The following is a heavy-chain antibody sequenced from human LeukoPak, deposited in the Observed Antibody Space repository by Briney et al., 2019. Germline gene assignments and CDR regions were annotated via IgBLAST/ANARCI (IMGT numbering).Heavy chain of an antibody. Sequence: ASVKVSCKASGYTFTSYGISWVRQAPGQGLEWMGWISAYNGNTNYAQKLQGRVTMSTDTSTSTAYMELRSLRSDDTAVYYCARVNWNDVSDDYWGQGTLVTVSS. CDR2: ISAYNGNT. J-gene: IGHJ4*02. V-gene: IGHV1-18*01. D-gene: IGHD1-20*01. CDR3: ARVNWNDVSDDY. CDR1: GYTFTSYG.